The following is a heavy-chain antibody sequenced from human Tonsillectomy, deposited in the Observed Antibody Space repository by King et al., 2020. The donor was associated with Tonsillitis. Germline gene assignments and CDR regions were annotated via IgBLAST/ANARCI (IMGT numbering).Heavy chain of an antibody. Sequence: QLQESGPGPMKPSETLSLTCTVSGFSVASTSYSWGWIRQPPGKGLEWIGTVSFTGTTFYNPSLKSRVTLLIDTSKNQFSLKLTSVTATDSALYFCARHWGVTGPSDPWGQGTLVTVS. J-gene: IGHJ5*02. D-gene: IGHD2-21*02. CDR1: GFSVASTSYS. V-gene: IGHV4-39*01. CDR2: VSFTGTT. CDR3: ARHWGVTGPSDP.